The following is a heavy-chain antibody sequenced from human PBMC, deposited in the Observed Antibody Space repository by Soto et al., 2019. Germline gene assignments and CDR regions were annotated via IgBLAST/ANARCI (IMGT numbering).Heavy chain of an antibody. Sequence: ASVKVSCKVSGYTLTELSMHWVRQAPGQGLEWMGWINPNSGGTNYAQKFQGWVTMTRDTSISTAYMELSRLRSDDTAAYYCAGGATVTHPPPFASGGKGTLVT. CDR3: AGGATVTHPPPFAS. D-gene: IGHD4-17*01. CDR1: GYTLTELS. CDR2: INPNSGGT. J-gene: IGHJ4*02. V-gene: IGHV1-2*04.